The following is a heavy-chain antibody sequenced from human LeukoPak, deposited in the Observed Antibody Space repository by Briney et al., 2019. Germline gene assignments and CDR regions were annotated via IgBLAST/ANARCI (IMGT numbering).Heavy chain of an antibody. CDR1: GFTFSSYA. CDR2: ISGSGGST. J-gene: IGHJ4*02. D-gene: IGHD3-3*01. CDR3: AKRPKRDFWSGYFFDY. V-gene: IGHV3-23*01. Sequence: GGSLRLSCAASGFTFSSYAMSWVRQAPGKGLEWVSAISGSGGSTYYADSVKGRFTISRANSKNTLYLQMNSLRAEDTAVYYCAKRPKRDFWSGYFFDYWGQGTLVTVSS.